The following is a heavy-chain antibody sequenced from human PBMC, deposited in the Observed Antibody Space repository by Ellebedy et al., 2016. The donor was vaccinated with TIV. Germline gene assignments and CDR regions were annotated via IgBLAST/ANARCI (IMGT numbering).Heavy chain of an antibody. CDR1: GGTFSSYA. D-gene: IGHD3-22*01. Sequence: SVKVSXXASGGTFSSYAISWVRQAPGQGLEWMGGIIPIFGTANYAQKFQGRVTITADESTSTVYMELSSLRSEDTAVYYCAREEDSSGKGWFDPWGQGTLVTVSS. J-gene: IGHJ5*02. V-gene: IGHV1-69*13. CDR2: IIPIFGTA. CDR3: AREEDSSGKGWFDP.